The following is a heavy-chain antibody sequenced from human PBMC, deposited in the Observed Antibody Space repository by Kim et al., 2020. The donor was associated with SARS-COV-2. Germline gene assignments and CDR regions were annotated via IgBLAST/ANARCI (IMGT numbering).Heavy chain of an antibody. Sequence: GESLKISCKGSGYKFTSDWIGWVRQMPGKGLEWMGLIYPDDSDTKYSPSFEGQVTISADKSTNTSYLQWNSLKASDTAMYYCARFSQRTDHIRGTYRYTGPRFDYWGQGSLVSVSS. D-gene: IGHD3-16*02. CDR1: GYKFTSDW. J-gene: IGHJ4*02. V-gene: IGHV5-51*01. CDR2: IYPDDSDT. CDR3: ARFSQRTDHIRGTYRYTGPRFDY.